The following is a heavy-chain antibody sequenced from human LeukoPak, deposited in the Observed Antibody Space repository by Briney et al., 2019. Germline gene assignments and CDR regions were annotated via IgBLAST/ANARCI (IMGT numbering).Heavy chain of an antibody. CDR2: INSDSGGT. CDR1: GYTFTGYY. V-gene: IGHV1-2*02. D-gene: IGHD5-24*01. Sequence: ASVKVSCKASGYTFTGYYMDWVGQAPGQGLEWMGWINSDSGGTNYAQKFQGRVTMTRDTSTSTAYMELSSLRYDDTAFYYCARDTITVNTSYFDSWGQGTLVTVPS. CDR3: ARDTITVNTSYFDS. J-gene: IGHJ4*02.